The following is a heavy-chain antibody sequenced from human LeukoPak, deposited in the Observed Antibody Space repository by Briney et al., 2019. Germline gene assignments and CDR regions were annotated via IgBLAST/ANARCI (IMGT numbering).Heavy chain of an antibody. CDR3: ARGRGSYYFDY. D-gene: IGHD1-26*01. CDR1: GYTFTGYS. Sequence: ASVKVSRKAAGYTFTGYSMDGVREAPGHGLEWMGWINPNSGGTNDAQKFQGRVTMTRDTSISTAYMELSRLRSDDTAVYYCARGRGSYYFDYWGQGTLVTVPS. V-gene: IGHV1-2*02. CDR2: INPNSGGT. J-gene: IGHJ4*02.